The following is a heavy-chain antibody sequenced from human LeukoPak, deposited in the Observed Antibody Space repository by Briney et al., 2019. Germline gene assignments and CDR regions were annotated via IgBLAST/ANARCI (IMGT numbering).Heavy chain of an antibody. V-gene: IGHV1-24*01. CDR2: FDPEDGET. CDR1: GYTLTELS. J-gene: IGHJ5*02. D-gene: IGHD6-13*01. Sequence: ASVKVSCKVSGYTLTELSMHWVRQAPGKGLECMGGFDPEDGETIYAQKFQGRVTMTEDTSTDTAYMELSSLRSEDTAVYYCATERYSSSRYWFDPWGQGTLVTVSS. CDR3: ATERYSSSRYWFDP.